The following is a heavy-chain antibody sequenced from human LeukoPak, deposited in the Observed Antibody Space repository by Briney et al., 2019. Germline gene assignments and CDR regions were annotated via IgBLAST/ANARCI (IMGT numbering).Heavy chain of an antibody. J-gene: IGHJ6*02. V-gene: IGHV3-9*01. CDR1: GFTFDDYA. CDR3: AKGMTGGYYYYYGMDV. CDR2: ISWNSGSI. Sequence: GRSLRLSCAASGFTFDDYAMHWVRQAPGKGLEWVSGISWNSGSIGYADSVKGRFTISRDNAKNSLYLQMNSLRAEDTALYYCAKGMTGGYYYYYGMDVWGQGTTVTVSS. D-gene: IGHD2-15*01.